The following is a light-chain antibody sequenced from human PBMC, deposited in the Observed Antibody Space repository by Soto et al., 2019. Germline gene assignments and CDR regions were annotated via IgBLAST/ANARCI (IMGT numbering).Light chain of an antibody. CDR1: RSIVYRTNNKDS. CDR2: WAS. Sequence: DVVMTQSPDSLAVSLGERATVNCKSSRSIVYRTNNKDSLAWYQQKPGQPPRLLIYWASTRESGVPDRFSGSGSGTDFTLTISSLQAEDVAVYYCKQYYTTPRTFGQGTKVEIK. V-gene: IGKV4-1*01. CDR3: KQYYTTPRT. J-gene: IGKJ1*01.